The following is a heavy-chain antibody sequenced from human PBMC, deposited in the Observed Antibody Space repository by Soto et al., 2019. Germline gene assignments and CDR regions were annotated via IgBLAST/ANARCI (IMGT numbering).Heavy chain of an antibody. CDR2: IIPLLDTT. V-gene: IGHV1-69*08. D-gene: IGHD3-10*01. CDR1: GGTFSNDI. Sequence: SVKVSFKTSGGTFSNDIITWVRQAPGQGLEWMGRIIPLLDTTNYAQKFQGRVTITADKSTGTAYMELNSLRSEDTAVYYCARGGVISENWFDPWGQGTLVTVSS. CDR3: ARGGVISENWFDP. J-gene: IGHJ5*02.